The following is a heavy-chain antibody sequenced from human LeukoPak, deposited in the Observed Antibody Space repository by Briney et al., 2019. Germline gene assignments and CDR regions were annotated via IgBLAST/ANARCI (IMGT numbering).Heavy chain of an antibody. CDR2: IYHSGST. J-gene: IGHJ5*02. Sequence: SETLSLTCAVYGGSFSGYYWSSIRQPPEKGLEWIGQIYHSGSTNYNPSLKSRVTISVDTSKNQFSLKLSSVTAADTAVYYCARLVYDFWSGYYVNWFDPWGQGTLVTVSS. CDR3: ARLVYDFWSGYYVNWFDP. D-gene: IGHD3-3*01. V-gene: IGHV4-34*01. CDR1: GGSFSGYY.